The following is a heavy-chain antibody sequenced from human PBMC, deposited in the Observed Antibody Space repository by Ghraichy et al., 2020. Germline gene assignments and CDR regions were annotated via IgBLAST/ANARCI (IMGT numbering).Heavy chain of an antibody. Sequence: GGSLRLSCAASGFTFSSYAMSWVRQAPGKGLEWVLAISGSGGSTYYADSVKGRFTISRDNSKNTLYLQMNSLRAEDTAVYYCAKDTYYYYGMDVWGQGTTVTVSS. CDR1: GFTFSSYA. CDR3: AKDTYYYYGMDV. V-gene: IGHV3-23*01. CDR2: ISGSGGST. J-gene: IGHJ6*02.